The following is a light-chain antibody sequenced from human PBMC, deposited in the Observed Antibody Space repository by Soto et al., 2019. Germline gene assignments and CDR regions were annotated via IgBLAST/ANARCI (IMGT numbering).Light chain of an antibody. CDR2: ATS. CDR3: QQRSNWPPELT. CDR1: QSINTRY. V-gene: IGKV3D-20*02. Sequence: EIVLTQSPGTLSLSPGERATLSCRASQSINTRYSAWYQQKPGQPPRLLIYATSSRAPGIPDRFSGSGSGTDFTLTISRLEPEDFAVYYCQQRSNWPPELTFGGGTKVEI. J-gene: IGKJ4*01.